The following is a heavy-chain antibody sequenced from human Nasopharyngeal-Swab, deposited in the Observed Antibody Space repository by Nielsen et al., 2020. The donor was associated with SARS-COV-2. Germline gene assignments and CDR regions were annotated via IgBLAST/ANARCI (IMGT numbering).Heavy chain of an antibody. J-gene: IGHJ6*02. D-gene: IGHD2-15*01. CDR2: IKQDGSEK. CDR3: ARERTDCSGGSCYSYGMDV. V-gene: IGHV3-7*01. CDR1: GFTFSSYW. Sequence: GEPLKISCAASGFTFSSYWMSWVRQAPGKGLEWVANIKQDGSEKYYVDSVKGRFTISRENAKNSLYLQMNSLRAGDTAVYYCARERTDCSGGSCYSYGMDVWGQGTTVTVSS.